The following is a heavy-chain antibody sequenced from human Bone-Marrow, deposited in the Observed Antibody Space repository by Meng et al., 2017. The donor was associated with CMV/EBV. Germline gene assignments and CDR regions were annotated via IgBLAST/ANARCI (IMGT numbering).Heavy chain of an antibody. D-gene: IGHD3-10*01. Sequence: GESLKISCVASGFTFSNAWMNWVRQAPGKGLEWVGRVRSTLAGGTTDYAAPVNGRFTISRDDSKNTLYLQMNSLKTEDTALYYCTSGRSGWGQGTLVTVSS. CDR2: VRSTLAGGTT. CDR1: GFTFSNAW. V-gene: IGHV3-15*01. CDR3: TSGRSG. J-gene: IGHJ4*02.